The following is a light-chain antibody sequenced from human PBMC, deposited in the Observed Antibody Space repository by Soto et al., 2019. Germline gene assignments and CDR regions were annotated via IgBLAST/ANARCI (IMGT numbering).Light chain of an antibody. CDR3: SAYTTASAYV. V-gene: IGLV2-14*01. J-gene: IGLJ1*01. CDR2: EVT. CDR1: SSDVGGYDY. Sequence: QSALTQPASVSGSPGQTITISCTGTSSDVGGYDYVSWYQQHPDKAPRFMIYEVTNRPSGVSHRFSGSKSGNTASLTISGLHAEDEADYYCSAYTTASAYVFGTGTKLTVL.